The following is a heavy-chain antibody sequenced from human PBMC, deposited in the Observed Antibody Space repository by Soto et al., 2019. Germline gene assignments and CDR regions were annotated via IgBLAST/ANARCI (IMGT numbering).Heavy chain of an antibody. Sequence: EVQLVESGGGLVKPGGSLRLSCAASGFTFSSYSMNWVRQAPGKGLEWVSSISSSSSYIYYADSVKGRFTISRDNAKNSLYLQMNSLRAEDTAVYYCARWAVPIEKWLEKDYWGQGTLVTVSS. V-gene: IGHV3-21*01. CDR3: ARWAVPIEKWLEKDY. CDR1: GFTFSSYS. J-gene: IGHJ4*02. CDR2: ISSSSSYI. D-gene: IGHD6-19*01.